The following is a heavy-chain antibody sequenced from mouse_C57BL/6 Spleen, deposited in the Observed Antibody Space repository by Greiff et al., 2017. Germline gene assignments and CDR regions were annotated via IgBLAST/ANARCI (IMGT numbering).Heavy chain of an antibody. Sequence: VKVVESGPGLVAPSQSLSITCTVSGFSLTGYGVHWVRQPPGKGLEWLVVIWSDGSTTYNSALKSRLSISKDNSKSQVFLKMNSLQTDDTAMYYCARQGSNYVYFDYWGQGTTLTVSS. CDR1: GFSLTGYG. CDR3: ARQGSNYVYFDY. CDR2: IWSDGST. V-gene: IGHV2-6-1*01. D-gene: IGHD2-5*01. J-gene: IGHJ2*01.